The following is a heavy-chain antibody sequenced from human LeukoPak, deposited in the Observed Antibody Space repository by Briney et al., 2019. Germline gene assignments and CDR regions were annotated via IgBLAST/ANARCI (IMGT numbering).Heavy chain of an antibody. CDR2: IKQDGSEK. Sequence: GGSLRLSCAASGFTFSSYWMSWVREAPGKGLEGVANIKQDGSEKYYVDSVKGRFTISRDNAKNSLYLQMNSLRAEDTAVYYCARDGDYDFWSGSPKYYFDYWGQGTLVTVSS. D-gene: IGHD3-3*01. J-gene: IGHJ4*02. V-gene: IGHV3-7*01. CDR3: ARDGDYDFWSGSPKYYFDY. CDR1: GFTFSSYW.